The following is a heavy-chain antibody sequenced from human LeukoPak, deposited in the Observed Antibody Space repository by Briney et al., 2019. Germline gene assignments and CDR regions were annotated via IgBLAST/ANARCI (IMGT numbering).Heavy chain of an antibody. J-gene: IGHJ4*02. CDR2: ISGSGGST. D-gene: IGHD3-3*01. Sequence: QSGGSLRLSCAASGFTFSSYAMSWVRQAPGKGLEWVSAISGSGGSTYYADSVKGRFTISRDNSKNTLYLQMNSLRAEDTAVYYCAKSQVVFLRFLEGLYYWGQGTLGTVSS. V-gene: IGHV3-23*01. CDR1: GFTFSSYA. CDR3: AKSQVVFLRFLEGLYY.